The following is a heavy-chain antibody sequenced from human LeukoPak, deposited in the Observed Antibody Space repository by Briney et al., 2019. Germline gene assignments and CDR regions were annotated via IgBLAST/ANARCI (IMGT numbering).Heavy chain of an antibody. Sequence: PSETLSLTCAVYGGSFSGYYWSWIRQPPGKGLEWIGYIYYSGSTNYNPSLKSRVTISVDTSKNQFSLKLSSVTAADTAVYYCAGADSAVTIFGVGAYYYYGMDVWGQGTTVTVSS. CDR2: IYYSGST. CDR1: GGSFSGYY. J-gene: IGHJ6*02. V-gene: IGHV4-59*01. CDR3: AGADSAVTIFGVGAYYYYGMDV. D-gene: IGHD3-3*01.